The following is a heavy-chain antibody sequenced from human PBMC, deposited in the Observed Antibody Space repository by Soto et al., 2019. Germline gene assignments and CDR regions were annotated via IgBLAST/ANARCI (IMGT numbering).Heavy chain of an antibody. J-gene: IGHJ6*03. D-gene: IGHD3-10*01. CDR1: GYTFTSYG. V-gene: IGHV1-18*01. CDR2: ISAYNGNT. Sequence: GASVNVSCKPSGYTFTSYGISWVRQAPGQGLEWTGWISAYNGNTNYAQKLQGRVTMTTDTSTSTAYMELRSLRSDDTAVYYCARGNYYGSGSYYLYYMDVWGKGTTVTVSS. CDR3: ARGNYYGSGSYYLYYMDV.